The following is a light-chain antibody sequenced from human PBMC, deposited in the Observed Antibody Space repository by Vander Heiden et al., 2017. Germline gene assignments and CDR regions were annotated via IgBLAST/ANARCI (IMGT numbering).Light chain of an antibody. Sequence: QSVLTQPPSASGTPGQRVTISCSGSSANSGSNNQRPSGVPGRFYGSKSGTTAYLAISGLQSEHEADDYCAAWDDSLYVFGTGTKVTVL. CDR2: N. CDR1: SANSGS. CDR3: AAWDDSLYV. V-gene: IGLV1-44*01. J-gene: IGLJ1*01.